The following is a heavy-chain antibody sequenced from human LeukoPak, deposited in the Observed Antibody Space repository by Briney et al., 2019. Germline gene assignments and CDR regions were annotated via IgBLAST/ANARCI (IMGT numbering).Heavy chain of an antibody. CDR1: GFTFSGYW. CDR2: IYYGGNT. J-gene: IGHJ4*02. D-gene: IGHD1-26*01. Sequence: GGSLRLSCAASGFTFSGYWMHWVRQAPGKGLVWVSIIYYGGNTFYADSVKGRFTISRDNSKNTLYLQINSLRAEDTAVYYCAALSGVGVKIGFDHWGQGALVVVSS. CDR3: AALSGVGVKIGFDH. V-gene: IGHV3-66*01.